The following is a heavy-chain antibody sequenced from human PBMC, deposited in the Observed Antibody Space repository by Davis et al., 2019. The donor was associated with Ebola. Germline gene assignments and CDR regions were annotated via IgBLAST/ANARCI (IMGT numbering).Heavy chain of an antibody. V-gene: IGHV3-30*18. Sequence: GGSLRLSCAATGFSFGDFAMYWVRQAPGKGLDWVTVISFDGTYKKSVDSVKGRFTVSRDNSKNTMSLQMNSLRAEDTAVYYCANGDLWGSYRSPFDYWGQGTLVTVSS. D-gene: IGHD3-16*02. CDR1: GFSFGDFA. J-gene: IGHJ4*02. CDR3: ANGDLWGSYRSPFDY. CDR2: ISFDGTYK.